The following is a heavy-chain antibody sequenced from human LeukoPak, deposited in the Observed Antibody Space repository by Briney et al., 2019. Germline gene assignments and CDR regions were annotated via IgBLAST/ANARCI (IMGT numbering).Heavy chain of an antibody. D-gene: IGHD5-24*01. V-gene: IGHV3-23*01. CDR2: ISGSGGST. CDR3: AKDPRVGSRVATPCH. CDR1: GFTFTSYA. Sequence: PGGSLRLSCAASGFTFTSYAMSWVRQAPGKGLELVSAISGSGGSTYYADSVKGRFTISRDNSKSTLFLQMNSLRAEDPAVYYCAKDPRVGSRVATPCHWGQGTLVTVSS. J-gene: IGHJ4*02.